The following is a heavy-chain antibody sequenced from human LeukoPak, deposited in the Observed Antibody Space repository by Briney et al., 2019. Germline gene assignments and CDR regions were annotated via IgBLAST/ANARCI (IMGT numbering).Heavy chain of an antibody. D-gene: IGHD2-21*02. CDR2: IYWDDDK. CDR3: AHRKCGGDCYSKGWFDP. Sequence: SGPTLVNPTQILTLTCTFSGFSLSTSGVGVGWIRQPPGKALECLPLIYWDDDKRYGPSLKSRLTITKDTYKNQVVLTMTNMDPVDTATYYCAHRKCGGDCYSKGWFDPWGQGTLVTVSS. CDR1: GFSLSTSGVG. J-gene: IGHJ5*02. V-gene: IGHV2-5*05.